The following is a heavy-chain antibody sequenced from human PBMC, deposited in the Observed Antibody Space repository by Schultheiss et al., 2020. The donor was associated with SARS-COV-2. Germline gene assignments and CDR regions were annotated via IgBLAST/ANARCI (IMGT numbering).Heavy chain of an antibody. CDR2: ISSSGSTI. CDR3: VKEGDEMGTS. V-gene: IGHV3-48*03. Sequence: GGSLRLSCAASGFTFSSYEMNWVRQAPGKGLEWVSYISSSGSTIYYADSVKGRFTFSRDNAKNTAYLQMNSLRAEDTAVYYCVKEGDEMGTSWGQGTLVTVSS. J-gene: IGHJ4*02. D-gene: IGHD5-24*01. CDR1: GFTFSSYE.